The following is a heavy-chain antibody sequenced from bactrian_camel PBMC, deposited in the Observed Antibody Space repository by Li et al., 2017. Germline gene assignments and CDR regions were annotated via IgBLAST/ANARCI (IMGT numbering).Heavy chain of an antibody. CDR2: IIPDGTLT. CDR1: VYTYSGNC. V-gene: IGHV3S6*01. Sequence: HVQLVESGGGSVQAGGSLRLSCAASVYTYSGNCLGWFRQAPGKGLEWVSSIIPDGTLTYYADSVKGRFTISRDNAKNTLYLQLNSLKVEDTAIYYCAVRLNSGCPVRWADFSAWGQGTQVTVS. D-gene: IGHD3*01. CDR3: AVRLNSGCPVRWADFSA. J-gene: IGHJ4*01.